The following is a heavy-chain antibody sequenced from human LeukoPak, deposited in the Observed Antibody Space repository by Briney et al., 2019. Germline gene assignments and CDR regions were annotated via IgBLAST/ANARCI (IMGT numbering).Heavy chain of an antibody. V-gene: IGHV1-46*01. CDR2: INPSGGST. CDR3: ARGIAAAGDHLFY. J-gene: IGHJ4*02. Sequence: GASVKVSCKASGYTFTSYGISWVRQAPGQGLEWMGIINPSGGSTSYAQKFQGRVTMTRDTSTSTVYMELSSLRSEDTAVYYCARGIAAAGDHLFYWGQGTLVTVSS. D-gene: IGHD6-13*01. CDR1: GYTFTSYG.